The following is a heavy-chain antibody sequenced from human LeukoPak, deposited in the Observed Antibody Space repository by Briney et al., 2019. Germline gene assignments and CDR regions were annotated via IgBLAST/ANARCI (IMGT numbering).Heavy chain of an antibody. Sequence: SETLSLTCTVSGGSISISSYYWGWIRQPPGKGLEWIGSIYYSGSTYYNPSLKRRVTISVDTSKNHFSLKLNSVTAADKAVYYCARRDEWPQLFDYWGQGTLVTVSS. CDR2: IYYSGST. V-gene: IGHV4-39*01. D-gene: IGHD3-3*01. J-gene: IGHJ4*02. CDR1: GGSISISSYY. CDR3: ARRDEWPQLFDY.